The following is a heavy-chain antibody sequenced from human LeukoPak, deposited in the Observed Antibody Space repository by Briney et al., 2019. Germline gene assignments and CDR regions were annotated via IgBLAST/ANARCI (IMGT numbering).Heavy chain of an antibody. J-gene: IGHJ5*02. CDR3: ARAPPSGDFDP. CDR1: GFTFSSYW. D-gene: IGHD3-10*01. CDR2: INSDGSST. V-gene: IGHV3-74*01. Sequence: GGSLRLSCVASGFTFSSYWMHWVRQAPGKGLVWVSRINSDGSSTSYADSVKGRFTISRDNAKNTLYLQMNSLRAEDTAVYYCARAPPSGDFDPWGQGTLVTVSS.